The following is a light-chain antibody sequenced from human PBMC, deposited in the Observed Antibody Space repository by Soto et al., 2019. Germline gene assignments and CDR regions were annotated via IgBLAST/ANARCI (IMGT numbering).Light chain of an antibody. J-gene: IGKJ1*01. Sequence: EIVMTQSPVTLSVSPGERATLSCRASQSVTNSYLAWYQQKPGQAPRLLIFGASTRAAGIPARFSGSGSGTEFTLTIRSLQSEDFAVYHCQQYNKWPPTFGQGTKVDI. CDR1: QSVTNSY. CDR3: QQYNKWPPT. V-gene: IGKV3-15*01. CDR2: GAS.